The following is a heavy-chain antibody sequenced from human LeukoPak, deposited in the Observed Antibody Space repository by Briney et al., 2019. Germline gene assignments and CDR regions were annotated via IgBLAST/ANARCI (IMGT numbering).Heavy chain of an antibody. CDR1: GGTFSSYA. J-gene: IGHJ4*02. V-gene: IGHV1-69*13. D-gene: IGHD5-24*01. Sequence: ASVKVSCKASGGTFSSYAISWVRQAPGQGLEWMGGIIPIFGTANYAQKFQGRVTITADESTSTAYMELSSLRSEDTAVYYCARQSTQVEMATIAAEFDYWGQGTLVTVSS. CDR2: IIPIFGTA. CDR3: ARQSTQVEMATIAAEFDY.